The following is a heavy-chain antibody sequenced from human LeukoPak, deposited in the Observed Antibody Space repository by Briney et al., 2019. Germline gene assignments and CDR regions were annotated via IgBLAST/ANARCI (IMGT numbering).Heavy chain of an antibody. CDR1: GGSISSYY. D-gene: IGHD1-26*01. J-gene: IGHJ4*02. CDR3: ARDRPSGSQSFDY. Sequence: SETLSLTCTVSGGSISSYYWSWIRQPPGKGLEWIGYIYYSGSTNYNPSLKSRATISVDTSKNQFSLKLSSVTAADTAVYYCARDRPSGSQSFDYWGQGTLVTVSS. V-gene: IGHV4-59*01. CDR2: IYYSGST.